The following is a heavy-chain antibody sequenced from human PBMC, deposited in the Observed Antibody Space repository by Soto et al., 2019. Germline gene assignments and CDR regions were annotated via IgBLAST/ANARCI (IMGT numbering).Heavy chain of an antibody. V-gene: IGHV3-33*01. J-gene: IGHJ4*02. CDR3: ARLDSGWCFDY. CDR2: IWYDGSNK. CDR1: GFTFSSYG. D-gene: IGHD2-8*01. Sequence: QVQLVESGGGVVQPGRSLRLSCAASGFTFSSYGMHWVRQAPGKGLEWVAVIWYDGSNKYYADSVKGRFTISRDNSKNTLYLQMNSLRAEDTAVYYCARLDSGWCFDYWGQGTLVTVSS.